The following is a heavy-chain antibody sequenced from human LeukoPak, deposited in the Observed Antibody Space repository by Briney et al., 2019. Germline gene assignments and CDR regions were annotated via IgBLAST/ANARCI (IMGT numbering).Heavy chain of an antibody. V-gene: IGHV3-11*04. D-gene: IGHD3-3*01. CDR1: GFRISDYY. Sequence: GGSLRLSCAASGFRISDYYMSWIRQAPGKGLEWISYISSSGSATYYPDSVKGRFTISRDNAKNSLYLQMNSLRAEDTAVYYCARESRRSADYWGQGTLVTVSS. CDR3: ARESRRSADY. CDR2: ISSSGSAT. J-gene: IGHJ4*02.